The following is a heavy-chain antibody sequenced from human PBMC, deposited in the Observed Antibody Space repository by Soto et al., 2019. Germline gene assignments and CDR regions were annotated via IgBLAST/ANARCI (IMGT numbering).Heavy chain of an antibody. CDR3: ARDVPHNWLDS. CDR1: RGAFGDYW. V-gene: IGHV3-74*01. J-gene: IGHJ5*01. D-gene: IGHD3-10*02. Sequence: EVQLVESGGGLVEPGGSLSLSCEASRGAFGDYWMHWVRQAPVKGLVWVSRINRHANDIIYADSVKDRFTASGHNAKNMVFLQMTSLRVEDTAVYYCARDVPHNWLDSWGQGTLVSVSS. CDR2: INRHANDI.